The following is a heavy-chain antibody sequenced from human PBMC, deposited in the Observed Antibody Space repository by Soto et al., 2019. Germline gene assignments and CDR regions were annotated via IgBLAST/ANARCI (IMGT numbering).Heavy chain of an antibody. V-gene: IGHV1-2*04. CDR3: ARESGGATATLDYYYFYMDV. D-gene: IGHD5-12*01. CDR1: GDSFNDYY. CDR2: INPNGGVT. J-gene: IGHJ6*03. Sequence: QVQLVQSGAEVRKPGASVTVSCRSSGDSFNDYYIHWVRQAPGQGVARLVMINPNGGVTKYAQKFQGWVSMTSDTSITSVYMQLSRLKSDDTAVYYCARESGGATATLDYYYFYMDVWGTGTTVTVSS.